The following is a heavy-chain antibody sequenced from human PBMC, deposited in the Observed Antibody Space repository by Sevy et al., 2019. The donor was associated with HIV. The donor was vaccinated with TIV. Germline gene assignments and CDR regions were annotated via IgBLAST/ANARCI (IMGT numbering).Heavy chain of an antibody. CDR1: GDSVSSNSAA. CDR3: ARDRPYYYDSSGYYFTPPPAAFDI. D-gene: IGHD3-22*01. V-gene: IGHV6-1*01. J-gene: IGHJ3*02. CDR2: TYYRSKWYN. Sequence: KQSQTLSLTCAISGDSVSSNSAAWNWIRQSPSRGLEWLGRTYYRSKWYNDYAVSVKSRITINPDTSKNQFSLQLNSVTPEDTAVYYCARDRPYYYDSSGYYFTPPPAAFDIWGQGTMVTVSS.